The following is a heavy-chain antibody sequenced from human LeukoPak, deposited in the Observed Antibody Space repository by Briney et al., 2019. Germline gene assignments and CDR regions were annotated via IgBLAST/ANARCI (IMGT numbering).Heavy chain of an antibody. V-gene: IGHV3-30*03. J-gene: IGHJ2*01. CDR3: ARVYIAGYFDL. Sequence: GGSLRLSCAASGFTFSSYGMHWVRQAPGKGLEWVAVISYDGSNKYYADSVKGRFTISRDNSKNTLYLQMNSLRAEDTAVYYCARVYIAGYFDLWGRGTLVTASS. CDR2: ISYDGSNK. CDR1: GFTFSSYG. D-gene: IGHD3-16*02.